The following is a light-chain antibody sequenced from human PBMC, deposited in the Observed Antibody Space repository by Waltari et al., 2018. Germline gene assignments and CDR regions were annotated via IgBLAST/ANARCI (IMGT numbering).Light chain of an antibody. CDR1: STDVGRYDL. CDR3: CSYAGTTTYV. V-gene: IGLV2-23*02. CDR2: EVV. Sequence: QPALTQPASGSGSPGPSLTISCIGTSTDVGRYDLASWYQHHPGKAPKVLIYEVVKRPSGVSSRFSASKSGNTASLTISGLQAADEADYHCCSYAGTTTYVFGGGTKVTVL. J-gene: IGLJ1*01.